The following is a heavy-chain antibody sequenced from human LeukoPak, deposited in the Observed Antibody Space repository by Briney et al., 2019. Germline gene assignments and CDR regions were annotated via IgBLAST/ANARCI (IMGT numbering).Heavy chain of an antibody. V-gene: IGHV1-46*01. CDR2: INPSGGST. CDR3: ARDKSGSYEY. J-gene: IGHJ4*02. CDR1: GYTFTSHY. Sequence: ASVKVSCKASGYTFTSHYMHWVRQAPGQGLEWMGIINPSGGSTSYAQKFQGRVTMTRDTSISTAYMELSRLRSDDTAVYYCARDKSGSYEYWGQGTLVTVSS. D-gene: IGHD1-26*01.